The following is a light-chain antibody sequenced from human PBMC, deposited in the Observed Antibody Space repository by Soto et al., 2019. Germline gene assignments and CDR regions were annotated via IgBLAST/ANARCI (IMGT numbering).Light chain of an antibody. CDR3: HQRSDWSIT. V-gene: IGKV3-11*01. CDR1: QSVSRF. J-gene: IGKJ5*01. Sequence: EIVLTQSPATLSLSPGERATLSCRASQSVSRFFAWYQQRPGQAPRLLIYGSSNRATGIPARFSGSGSGTDFTLTISSLAPEDSAVYYCHQRSDWSITFGQGTRLEIK. CDR2: GSS.